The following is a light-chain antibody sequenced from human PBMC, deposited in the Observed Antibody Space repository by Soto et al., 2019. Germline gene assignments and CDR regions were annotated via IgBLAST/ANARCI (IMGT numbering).Light chain of an antibody. J-gene: IGKJ1*01. CDR1: QSISSY. V-gene: IGKV1-39*01. Sequence: DIQMTQSKSSVSASVGDRVTITCRASQSISSYLNWYQQKPGKAPKLLIYAASSLQSGVPSRFSGSGSGTDFTLTISSLQPEDFATYYCQQSYSTPEPLGQRSMVDVK. CDR2: AAS. CDR3: QQSYSTPEP.